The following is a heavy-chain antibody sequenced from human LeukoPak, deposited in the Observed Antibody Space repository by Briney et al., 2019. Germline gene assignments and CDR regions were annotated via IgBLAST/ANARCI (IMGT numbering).Heavy chain of an antibody. D-gene: IGHD3-22*01. CDR3: ARDGGGSSGYYWALGY. J-gene: IGHJ4*02. Sequence: GGSLRLSCAASGFTFSSYEMNWVRQAPGKGLEWVSYISSSGSTIYYADSVKGRFTISRDNAKNSLYLQMNSLRAEDTAVYYCARDGGGSSGYYWALGYWGQGTLVTASS. CDR1: GFTFSSYE. V-gene: IGHV3-48*03. CDR2: ISSSGSTI.